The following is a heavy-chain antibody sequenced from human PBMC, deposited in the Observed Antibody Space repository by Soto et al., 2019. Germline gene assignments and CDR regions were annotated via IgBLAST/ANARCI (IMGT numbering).Heavy chain of an antibody. CDR3: AKEGGIVVVPAAMGYYGMDV. CDR1: GFTFSSYA. D-gene: IGHD2-2*01. Sequence: EVQLLESGGGLVKPGGSLRLSCAASGFTFSSYAMSWVRQAPGKGLEWVSAISGSGGSTYYADSVKGRFTISRDNSKNTLYLQMNSLRAEDTAVYYCAKEGGIVVVPAAMGYYGMDVWGQGTTVTVSS. V-gene: IGHV3-23*01. J-gene: IGHJ6*02. CDR2: ISGSGGST.